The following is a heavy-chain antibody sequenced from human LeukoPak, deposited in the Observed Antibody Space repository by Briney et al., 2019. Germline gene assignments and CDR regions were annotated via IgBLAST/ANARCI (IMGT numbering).Heavy chain of an antibody. Sequence: SETLSLTCTVSGGSISSSSYYWGWIRQPPGKGLEWIGSIYYSGSTYYNPSLKSRVTISVDTSKNQFSLKLSSVTAADTAVYYCARTLYSSSAHWFDPWGQGTLDTVSS. CDR3: ARTLYSSSAHWFDP. CDR1: GGSISSSSYY. D-gene: IGHD6-6*01. V-gene: IGHV4-39*07. CDR2: IYYSGST. J-gene: IGHJ5*02.